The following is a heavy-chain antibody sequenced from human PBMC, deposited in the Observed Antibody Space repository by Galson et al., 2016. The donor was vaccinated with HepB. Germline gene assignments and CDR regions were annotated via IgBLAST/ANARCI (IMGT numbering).Heavy chain of an antibody. Sequence: SLRLSCAASRFTFRKYGFNWVRLTPGKGLEWLSYIESYSKIIRYTESVRGRFTVSRDNAKNSVYLQLSGLRVEDTAIYYCARDGPNYNYDFWGQGTRVTVFS. CDR2: IESYSKII. J-gene: IGHJ4*02. CDR1: RFTFRKYG. D-gene: IGHD5-24*01. V-gene: IGHV3-48*04. CDR3: ARDGPNYNYDF.